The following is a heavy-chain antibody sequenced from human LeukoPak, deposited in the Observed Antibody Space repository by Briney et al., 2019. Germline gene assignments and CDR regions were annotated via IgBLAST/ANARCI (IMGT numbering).Heavy chain of an antibody. Sequence: PGGSLRLSCAASGFTFSSYAMSWVRQPPGKGLEWVSGISDSGDVTYYTDSVKGRFAVSRDNSKNTLYLQMSSLRAEDMAVYYCAKRSKLSCSSTSCPLDYWGQGTLVTVSS. CDR1: GFTFSSYA. D-gene: IGHD2-2*01. V-gene: IGHV3-23*01. CDR2: ISDSGDVT. J-gene: IGHJ4*02. CDR3: AKRSKLSCSSTSCPLDY.